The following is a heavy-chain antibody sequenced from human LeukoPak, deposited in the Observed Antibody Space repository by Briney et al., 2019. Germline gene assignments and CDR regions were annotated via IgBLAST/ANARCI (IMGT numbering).Heavy chain of an antibody. CDR3: ARDHDYGVSFDY. CDR1: GGSIRSSSYY. CDR2: MYYSGTT. J-gene: IGHJ4*02. V-gene: IGHV4-39*07. Sequence: SETLSLTCTVSGGSIRSSSYYWGWIRQPPGKGLEWIGSMYYSGTTYYNPSLKSRVTISVDTSKNQFSLKLSSVTAADTAVYYCARDHDYGVSFDYWGQGTLVTVSS. D-gene: IGHD4-17*01.